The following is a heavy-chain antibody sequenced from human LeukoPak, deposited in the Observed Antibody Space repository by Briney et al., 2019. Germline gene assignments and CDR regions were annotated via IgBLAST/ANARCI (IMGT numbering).Heavy chain of an antibody. V-gene: IGHV3-23*01. J-gene: IGHJ4*02. CDR2: ISGSGGST. Sequence: PGGSLRLSCAASGFTFSSYAVSWVRQAPGKGLEWVSAISGSGGSTYYADSVKGRFTISTDNSKNPLYLQMNSLRVEDTAVYYCAKVTRGGCYYDSSGTDWGQGTLVTVSS. CDR3: AKVTRGGCYYDSSGTD. D-gene: IGHD3-22*01. CDR1: GFTFSSYA.